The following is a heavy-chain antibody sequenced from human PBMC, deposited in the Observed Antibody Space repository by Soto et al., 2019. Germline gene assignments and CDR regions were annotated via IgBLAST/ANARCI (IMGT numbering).Heavy chain of an antibody. D-gene: IGHD5-12*01. Sequence: QVHLVGSGGGVVQPGGSLRLSCAASGFTVSNYGMHWVRQAPGKGLEWVAVIWYDGNNKSYRDSVKGRFTISRDNSKNTVDLQMSSLRGEDTAVYYCARGDAWTDEAFDIWGQGTMVTVSS. CDR2: IWYDGNNK. CDR1: GFTVSNYG. V-gene: IGHV3-33*01. CDR3: ARGDAWTDEAFDI. J-gene: IGHJ3*02.